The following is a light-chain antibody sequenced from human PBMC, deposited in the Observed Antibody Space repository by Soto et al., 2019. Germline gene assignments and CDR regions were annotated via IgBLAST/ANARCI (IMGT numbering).Light chain of an antibody. CDR2: GVS. CDR3: QQYANSPIT. J-gene: IGKJ5*01. V-gene: IGKV3-20*01. CDR1: QSAGNF. Sequence: EIVLTQSPATLSVSPGERAALSCRASQSAGNFLAWYQQKPGQAPRLLIYGVSSRASGIPDRFFGSGSGTDFTLTINRLEPEDFAVYYCQQYANSPITFGQGTRLEIK.